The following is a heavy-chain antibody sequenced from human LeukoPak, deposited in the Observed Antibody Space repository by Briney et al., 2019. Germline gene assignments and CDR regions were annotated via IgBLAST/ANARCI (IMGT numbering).Heavy chain of an antibody. Sequence: GGSLRLSCAASGFTFSSYAMSWVRQAPGKGLEWGSAISGSGGSTYYADSVKGRFTISRDNSKNTLYLQMNSLRAEDTAVYYCAKDSAPYDTIFRGVYWGQGTLVTVSS. CDR1: GFTFSSYA. CDR2: ISGSGGST. V-gene: IGHV3-23*01. D-gene: IGHD3-9*01. CDR3: AKDSAPYDTIFRGVY. J-gene: IGHJ4*02.